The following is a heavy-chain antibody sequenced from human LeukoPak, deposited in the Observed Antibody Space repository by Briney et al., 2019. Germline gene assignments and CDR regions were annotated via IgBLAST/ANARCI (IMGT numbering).Heavy chain of an antibody. CDR3: AREAYCGGDCYSGFDY. D-gene: IGHD2-21*02. CDR1: GGSISSYY. J-gene: IGHJ4*02. V-gene: IGHV4-59*01. CDR2: IYYIGST. Sequence: PSETLSLTCTVSGGSISSYYWAWMRQPPGKGLEWIGHIYYIGSTNYNPSLKSRVTISVDTSKNQFSLKLSSVTAADTAVYYCAREAYCGGDCYSGFDYWGQGTLVTVSS.